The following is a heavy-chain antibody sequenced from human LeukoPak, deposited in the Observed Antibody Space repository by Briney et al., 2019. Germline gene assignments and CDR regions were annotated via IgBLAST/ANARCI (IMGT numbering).Heavy chain of an antibody. CDR3: ARQQQLVRYWFDP. J-gene: IGHJ5*02. CDR1: GYTFTSYC. Sequence: WASVKVSFKASGYTFTSYCMHWVRQAPGQGLEWMGIINPSGGSTSYAQKFQGRVTMTRDMSTSTVYMELSSLRSEDTAVYYCARQQQLVRYWFDPWGQGTLVTVSS. V-gene: IGHV1-46*01. CDR2: INPSGGST. D-gene: IGHD6-13*01.